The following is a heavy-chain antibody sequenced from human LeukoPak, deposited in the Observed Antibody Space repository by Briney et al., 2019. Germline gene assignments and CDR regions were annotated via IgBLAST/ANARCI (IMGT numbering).Heavy chain of an antibody. CDR1: GGSISSYY. CDR3: ARARAAAGIIFDY. CDR2: IYNSGST. J-gene: IGHJ4*02. Sequence: SETLSLTCTVSGGSISSYYWSWIRQSPGKGLEWIGYIYNSGSTNYNPSLKSRVTISEDTTKNQFSLKLSSVTAADTAVYYCARARAAAGIIFDYWGQGTLVTVSS. D-gene: IGHD6-13*01. V-gene: IGHV4-59*01.